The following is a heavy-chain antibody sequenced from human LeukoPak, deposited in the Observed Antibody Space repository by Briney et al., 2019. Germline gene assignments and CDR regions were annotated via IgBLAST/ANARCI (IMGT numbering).Heavy chain of an antibody. CDR2: ITPIFGTA. D-gene: IGHD3-22*01. V-gene: IGHV1-69*06. CDR3: AGTYYYDSSGYFDY. CDR1: GGTFSSYA. Sequence: ASVKVSCKASGGTFSSYAISWVRQAPGQGLEWMGGITPIFGTANYAQKFQGRVTITADKSTSTAYMELSSLRSEDTAVYYCAGTYYYDSSGYFDYWGQGTLVTVSS. J-gene: IGHJ4*02.